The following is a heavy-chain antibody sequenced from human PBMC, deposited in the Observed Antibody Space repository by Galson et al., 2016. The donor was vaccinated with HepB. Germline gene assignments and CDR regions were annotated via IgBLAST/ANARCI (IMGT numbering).Heavy chain of an antibody. J-gene: IGHJ5*02. CDR3: ARGSVGPDL. Sequence: SLRLSCAASEFTFSNHPMTWVRQAPGKGLEWVSSTSAGSSGTYYADSVKGRFTVSRDNPENTLYLQMNNLRAEDTALYYCARGSVGPDLWGQGTLVTVSS. V-gene: IGHV3-23*01. CDR2: TSAGSSGT. CDR1: EFTFSNHP.